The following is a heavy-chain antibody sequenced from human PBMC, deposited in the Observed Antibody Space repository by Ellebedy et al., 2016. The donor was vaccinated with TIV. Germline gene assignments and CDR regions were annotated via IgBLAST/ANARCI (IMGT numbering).Heavy chain of an antibody. Sequence: PGGSLRLSCAASGFTFSSYAMHWVSQAPGKGLEWVAVISYDGSNKYYADSVKGRFTISRDNSKNTLYLQMNRLRAEDTAVYYCARDAQWLVKNYWGQGTLVTVSS. J-gene: IGHJ4*02. V-gene: IGHV3-30-3*01. CDR2: ISYDGSNK. CDR3: ARDAQWLVKNY. CDR1: GFTFSSYA. D-gene: IGHD6-19*01.